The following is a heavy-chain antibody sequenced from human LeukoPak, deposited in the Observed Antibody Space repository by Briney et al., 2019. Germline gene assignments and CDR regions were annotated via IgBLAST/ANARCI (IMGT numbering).Heavy chain of an antibody. D-gene: IGHD5-18*01. CDR1: GYIFTSYW. CDR3: AREDTAMSEDAFDI. J-gene: IGHJ3*02. Sequence: KPGASLQISCKGSGYIFTSYWIGWVRQLPGKGLEWMGIIYPGDSDTRYSPSFQGQVTISADKSISTAYLQWSSLKASDTAMYYCAREDTAMSEDAFDIWGQGTMVTVSS. V-gene: IGHV5-51*01. CDR2: IYPGDSDT.